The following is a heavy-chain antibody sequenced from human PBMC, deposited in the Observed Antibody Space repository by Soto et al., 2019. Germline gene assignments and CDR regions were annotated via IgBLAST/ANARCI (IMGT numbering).Heavy chain of an antibody. CDR3: TRQYHWTDGTYYYYYMDV. J-gene: IGHJ6*03. D-gene: IGHD1-20*01. Sequence: EVQLVESGGGLVQPGGSLKLSCAASGFTFSGSAMHWVRQASGKGLEWVGRIRSKANSYATAYAASVKGRFTISRDDSKNTAYLQMNSLKTEDTAVYYCTRQYHWTDGTYYYYYMDVWGKGTTVTVSS. CDR2: IRSKANSYAT. CDR1: GFTFSGSA. V-gene: IGHV3-73*01.